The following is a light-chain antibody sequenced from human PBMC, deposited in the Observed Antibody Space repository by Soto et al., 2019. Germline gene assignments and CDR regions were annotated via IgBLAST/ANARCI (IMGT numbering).Light chain of an antibody. CDR3: QQYGGSSPYT. CDR2: GAS. CDR1: QRVSSNY. V-gene: IGKV3-20*01. J-gene: IGKJ2*01. Sequence: DIVLTQSPGTLSLSPGERATLSCRASQRVSSNYLAWYQQKPGQAPRLLIYGASSRATGIPDRFSGSVSGTDFTLTIGRLEPEDFAVYYCQQYGGSSPYTFGQGTKLEIK.